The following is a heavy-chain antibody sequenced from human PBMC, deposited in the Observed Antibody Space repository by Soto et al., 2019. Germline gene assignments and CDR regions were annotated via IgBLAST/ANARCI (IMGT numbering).Heavy chain of an antibody. CDR1: GGSISSSNW. J-gene: IGHJ3*02. CDR2: IYHSGST. V-gene: IGHV4-4*02. Sequence: SETLSLTCAVSGGSISSSNWWSWVRQPPGKGLEWIGEIYHSGSTNYNPSLKSRVTISVDKSKNQFSLKLSSVTAADTAVYYCARGTTVTKRRVAFDIWGQGTMVTVSS. CDR3: ARGTTVTKRRVAFDI. D-gene: IGHD4-17*01.